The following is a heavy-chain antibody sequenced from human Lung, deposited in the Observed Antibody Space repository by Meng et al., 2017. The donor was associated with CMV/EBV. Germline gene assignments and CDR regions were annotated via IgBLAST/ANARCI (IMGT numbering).Heavy chain of an antibody. D-gene: IGHD3-3*01. CDR3: AHSDYDLRSAYDYFDN. J-gene: IGHJ4*02. CDR1: GFSLTTSGVG. CDR2: IYWNHDE. V-gene: IGHV2-5*01. Sequence: SGXXLVXPTQTLTLTCTFSGFSLTTSGVGVDWIRQPPGNALEWLALIYWNHDERYSPSLKSRLTITKDTSKNQVVLIMTNMDPVDTGTYYCAHSDYDLRSAYDYFDNXGQGTLVTVSS.